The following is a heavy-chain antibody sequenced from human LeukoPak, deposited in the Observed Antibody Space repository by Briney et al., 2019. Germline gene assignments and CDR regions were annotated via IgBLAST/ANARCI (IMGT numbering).Heavy chain of an antibody. CDR1: GGTFSSYA. V-gene: IGHV1-69*01. CDR2: IIPNFGTA. J-gene: IGHJ4*02. CDR3: ARGFSSSWSVGFDY. D-gene: IGHD6-13*01. Sequence: VASVKVSCKASGGTFSSYAISWVRQAPGQGLEWMGGIIPNFGTANYAQKFQGRVTITADESTSTAYMELSSLRSEDTAVYYCARGFSSSWSVGFDYWGQGTLVTVSS.